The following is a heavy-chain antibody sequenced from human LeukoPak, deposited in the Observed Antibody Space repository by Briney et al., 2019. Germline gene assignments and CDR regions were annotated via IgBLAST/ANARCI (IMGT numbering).Heavy chain of an antibody. CDR2: ISAYNGNT. V-gene: IGHV1-18*01. CDR3: ARGSPPRRNYDSRGYYSYYFDY. D-gene: IGHD3-22*01. Sequence: ASVKVSCKTSGYTFTNYAISWVRQAPGQGLEWVGWISAYNGNTNYAQKLQGRVTMTTDTSTSTAYMDLRSLRSDDTAVYYCARGSPPRRNYDSRGYYSYYFDYWGQGTLVTVSS. CDR1: GYTFTNYA. J-gene: IGHJ4*02.